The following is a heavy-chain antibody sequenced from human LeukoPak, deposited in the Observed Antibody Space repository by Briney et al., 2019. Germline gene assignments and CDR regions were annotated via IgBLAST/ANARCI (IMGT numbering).Heavy chain of an antibody. CDR1: GFTFDDYG. CDR2: INWNGGST. J-gene: IGHJ4*02. Sequence: GGSLRLSCAASGFTFDDYGMSWVRQAPGKGLEWVSGINWNGGSTGYADSVKGRFTISRDNAKNTLYLQMNSLRAEDTAVYYCAKDPDCTSGICYTFFDYWGQGTLVTVSS. V-gene: IGHV3-20*04. D-gene: IGHD2-8*01. CDR3: AKDPDCTSGICYTFFDY.